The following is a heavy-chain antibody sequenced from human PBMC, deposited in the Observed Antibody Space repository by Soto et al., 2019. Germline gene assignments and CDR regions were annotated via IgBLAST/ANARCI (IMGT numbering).Heavy chain of an antibody. J-gene: IGHJ6*02. D-gene: IGHD2-21*01. CDR2: IVVGSGNT. CDR1: GFTFTSSA. Sequence: GASVKVSCKASGFTFTSSAVQWVRQARGQRLEWIGWIVVGSGNTNYAQKFQERVTITRDMSTSTAYMDLSSLRDEDTAVYYCARDLLGYHYGMDVWGQGTTVTVSS. V-gene: IGHV1-58*01. CDR3: ARDLLGYHYGMDV.